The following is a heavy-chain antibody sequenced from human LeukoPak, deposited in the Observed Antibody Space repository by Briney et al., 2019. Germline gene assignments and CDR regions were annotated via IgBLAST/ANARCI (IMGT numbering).Heavy chain of an antibody. CDR2: ISGSGGST. CDR1: GFTFSSYA. V-gene: IGHV3-23*01. D-gene: IGHD3-16*01. J-gene: IGHJ6*02. CDR3: ARGNYYYYYGMDV. Sequence: GGSLRLSCAASGFTFSSYAMSWVRQAPGKGLEWVSAISGSGGSTYYADSVKGRFTISRDNAKNSLYLQMNSLGAEDTAVYYCARGNYYYYYGMDVWGQGTTVTVSS.